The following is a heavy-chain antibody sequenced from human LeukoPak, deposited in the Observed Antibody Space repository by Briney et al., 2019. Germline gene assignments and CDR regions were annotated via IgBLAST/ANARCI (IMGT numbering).Heavy chain of an antibody. CDR2: IYWDDDK. CDR1: GFSLTTSGVG. D-gene: IGHD6-13*01. CDR3: AHRLGPRGSSWSSAYFDY. J-gene: IGHJ4*02. V-gene: IGHV2-5*02. Sequence: ESGPTLVNPTQTLTLTCTFSGFSLTTSGVGVGWIRQPPVKALECLALIYWDDDKRYSPSLKSRLTITKDTSKNQVVLTMTNMDPVDTATYYCAHRLGPRGSSWSSAYFDYWGQGTLVTVSS.